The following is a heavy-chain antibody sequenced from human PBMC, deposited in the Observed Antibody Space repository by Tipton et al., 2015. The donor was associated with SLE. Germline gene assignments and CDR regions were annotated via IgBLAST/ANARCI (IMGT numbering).Heavy chain of an antibody. V-gene: IGHV1-2*02. D-gene: IGHD1-26*01. Sequence: QVQLVQSGAEVKKPGASVKVSCKASGYTFTGYYMHWVRQAPGQGLEWMGWINPNSGGTNYAQKLQGRVTMTTDTSTTTAYMELRSLTSDDTAVYYCATHQVGATPWGDAFDIWGQGTMVTVSS. CDR2: INPNSGGT. CDR1: GYTFTGYY. CDR3: ATHQVGATPWGDAFDI. J-gene: IGHJ3*02.